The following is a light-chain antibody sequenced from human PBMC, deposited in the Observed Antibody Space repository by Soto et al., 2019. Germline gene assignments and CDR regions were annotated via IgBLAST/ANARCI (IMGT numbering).Light chain of an antibody. CDR1: SSDVGGYNY. CDR2: DVS. CDR3: SSYTFSTLV. J-gene: IGLJ1*01. V-gene: IGLV2-14*01. Sequence: QSVLTQPASVSGSPGQSITISCTGTSSDVGGYNYVSWYQQHPGKAPKLMIYDVSKRPSGVPDRFSGSKSGNTASLTISGLQTEDEADYYCSSYTFSTLVFATGTKVTVL.